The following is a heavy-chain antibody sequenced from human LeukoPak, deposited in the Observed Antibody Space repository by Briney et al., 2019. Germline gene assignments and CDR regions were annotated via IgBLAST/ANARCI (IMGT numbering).Heavy chain of an antibody. J-gene: IGHJ6*03. D-gene: IGHD3-9*01. CDR3: AKDILTGYYPYYMDV. CDR2: ISGSGGST. V-gene: IGHV3-23*01. Sequence: PGGSLRLSCAASGFTFSSYGMSWVRQAPGKGPEWVSAISGSGGSTYYADSVKGRFTISRDNSKNTLYLQMNSLRAEDTAVYYCAKDILTGYYPYYMDVWGKGTTVTISS. CDR1: GFTFSSYG.